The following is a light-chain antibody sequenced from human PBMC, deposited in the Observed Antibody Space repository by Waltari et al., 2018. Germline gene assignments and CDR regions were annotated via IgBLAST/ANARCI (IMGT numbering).Light chain of an antibody. V-gene: IGKV3-11*01. CDR2: EAS. Sequence: EIVLTQSPATLSLSPGERATLSCRASQSVSHYLAWFQPKPGQAPRLLIYEASRRATGIPTRFSGSGSATDFTLTISSLEPEDFAVYYCQQRSNWLFTFGPGTKVEIK. CDR3: QQRSNWLFT. CDR1: QSVSHY. J-gene: IGKJ3*01.